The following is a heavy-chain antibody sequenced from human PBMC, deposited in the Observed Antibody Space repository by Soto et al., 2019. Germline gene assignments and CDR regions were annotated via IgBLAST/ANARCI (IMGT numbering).Heavy chain of an antibody. J-gene: IGHJ5*02. CDR3: ARAVSRNWWFDP. CDR2: IYYSGST. CDR1: GGSISSGGYY. V-gene: IGHV4-31*03. Sequence: PSETLSLTCTVSGGSISSGGYYWSWIRQHPGKGLEWIGYIYYSGSTYYNPSLKSRVTTSVDTSKTQFSLKLNSVTPADTAVYYCARAVSRNWWFDPWGQGTQVTVSS.